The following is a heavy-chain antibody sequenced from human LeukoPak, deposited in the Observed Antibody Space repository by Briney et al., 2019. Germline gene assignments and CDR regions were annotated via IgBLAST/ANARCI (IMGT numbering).Heavy chain of an antibody. CDR1: GFSVSSNY. V-gene: IGHV3-23*01. J-gene: IGHJ3*02. CDR2: ISGGGSST. Sequence: GGSLRLSCAASGFSVSSNYMSWVRQAPGKGLEWVSVISGGGSSTYYADSVKGRFTISRDNSKNTLYLQMNSLRAEDTALYYCAKDSQADAFDIWGQGTMVTVSS. CDR3: AKDSQADAFDI.